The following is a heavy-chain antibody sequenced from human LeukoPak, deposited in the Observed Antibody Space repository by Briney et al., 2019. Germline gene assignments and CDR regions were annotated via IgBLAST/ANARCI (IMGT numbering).Heavy chain of an antibody. V-gene: IGHV4-59*08. CDR1: GGSISPYC. CDR3: ARHLPVAGYPYFDY. J-gene: IGHJ4*02. Sequence: SSETLSLACTVSGGSISPYCWSWIRQPPGKTLEWIGYIYFTGSTNYNPSLKSRLTISLHTSKNQFSLNLSSVTAADTAVYYCARHLPVAGYPYFDYWGQGALVTVSS. D-gene: IGHD6-19*01. CDR2: IYFTGST.